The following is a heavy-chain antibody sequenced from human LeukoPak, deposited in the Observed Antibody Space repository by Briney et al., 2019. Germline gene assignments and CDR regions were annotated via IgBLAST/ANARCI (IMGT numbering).Heavy chain of an antibody. CDR1: GFTFSSYS. CDR2: ISSSSSTI. CDR3: ARGGFGELFSSDY. J-gene: IGHJ4*02. Sequence: PGGSLRLSCAASGFTFSSYSMNWVRQAPGKGLEWVSYISSSSSTIYYADSVKGRFTISRDNAKNSLYLQMNSLRAEGTAVYYCARGGFGELFSSDYWGQGTLVTVSS. D-gene: IGHD3-10*01. V-gene: IGHV3-48*01.